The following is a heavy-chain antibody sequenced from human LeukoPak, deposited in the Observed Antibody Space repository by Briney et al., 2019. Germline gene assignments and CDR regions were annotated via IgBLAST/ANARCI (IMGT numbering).Heavy chain of an antibody. CDR1: GGSFSGYY. CDR2: INHSGST. CDR3: ARVEFTYFDY. Sequence: PSETLSLTCAVYGGSFSGYYWSWIRQPPGKGLEWIGEINHSGSTNYNPSLKSRVTISVDTSKNQFSLKLSSVTAADTAVYYCARVEFTYFDYWGQGTLVTVSS. J-gene: IGHJ4*02. V-gene: IGHV4-34*01.